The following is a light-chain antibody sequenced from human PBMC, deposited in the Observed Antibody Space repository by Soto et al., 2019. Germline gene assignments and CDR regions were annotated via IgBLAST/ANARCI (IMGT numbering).Light chain of an antibody. J-gene: IGKJ1*01. Sequence: DIQMTQSPSSVSASVGDRVTITCRASQAISGWVAWYQQKPGKVPKLLIYAASTLQSGVPSRFSGSVSGTDYPLTISNLQPEDFATYYCQQANSFPTMFGHGTKVEIK. V-gene: IGKV1-12*01. CDR3: QQANSFPTM. CDR1: QAISGW. CDR2: AAS.